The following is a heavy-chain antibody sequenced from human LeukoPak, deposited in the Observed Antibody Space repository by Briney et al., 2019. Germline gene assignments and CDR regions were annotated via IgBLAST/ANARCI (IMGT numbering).Heavy chain of an antibody. CDR3: ARVYYDSSGYYYYMDV. CDR1: GYTFTSYD. Sequence: GASVKVSCKASGYTFTSYDINWVLQATGQGLEWMGWMNPNSGNTGYAQKFQGRVTITRNTSISTAYMELSSLRSEDTAVYYCARVYYDSSGYYYYMDVWGKGTTVTVSS. CDR2: MNPNSGNT. D-gene: IGHD3-22*01. V-gene: IGHV1-8*03. J-gene: IGHJ6*03.